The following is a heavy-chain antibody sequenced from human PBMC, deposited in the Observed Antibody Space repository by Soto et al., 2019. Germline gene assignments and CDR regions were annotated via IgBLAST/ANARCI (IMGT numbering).Heavy chain of an antibody. J-gene: IGHJ4*02. CDR3: ASWYYGDYEFAPTALSY. CDR1: GFTFGSFA. D-gene: IGHD4-17*01. Sequence: PGGSLRLSCAASGFTFGSFAMTWVRQAPGKGLEWVAGITYDGSTTYDADSVRGRFTISRDNSKNTLYLQMNSLRAEDTAVYYCASWYYGDYEFAPTALSYWGQGTLVTVSS. CDR2: ITYDGSTT. V-gene: IGHV3-30*04.